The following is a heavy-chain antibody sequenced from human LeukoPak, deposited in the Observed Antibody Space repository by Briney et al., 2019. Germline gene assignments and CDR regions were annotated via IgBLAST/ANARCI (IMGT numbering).Heavy chain of an antibody. CDR1: GYTFTVYY. J-gene: IGHJ4*02. Sequence: ASVKVSFKASGYTFTVYYMHWVRQAPGQGLEWMGWINPNSGGTNYAQKFQGRVTMTRDTSISTAYMELSRLRSDDTAVYYCARDHRAYTAMVTWFDYWGQGTLVTVSS. CDR3: ARDHRAYTAMVTWFDY. CDR2: INPNSGGT. D-gene: IGHD5-18*01. V-gene: IGHV1-2*02.